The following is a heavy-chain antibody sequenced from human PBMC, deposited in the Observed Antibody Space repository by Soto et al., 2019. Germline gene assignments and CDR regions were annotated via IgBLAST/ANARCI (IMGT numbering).Heavy chain of an antibody. CDR3: ARRSITGSGSYYYYYGMDV. V-gene: IGHV4-34*01. Sequence: PSQTLSLTCAVYVGSFSGYYWSWIRRPPGKGLEWIGEINHSGSTNYNRSLKSRVTISVDTSKNQFSLKLSSVTAADTAGYYCARRSITGSGSYYYYYGMDVWGQGTTVTSP. CDR2: INHSGST. CDR1: VGSFSGYY. D-gene: IGHD3-10*01. J-gene: IGHJ6*02.